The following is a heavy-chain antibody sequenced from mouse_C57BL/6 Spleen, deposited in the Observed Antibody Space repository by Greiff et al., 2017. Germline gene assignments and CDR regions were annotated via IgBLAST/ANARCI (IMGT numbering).Heavy chain of an antibody. Sequence: EVQRVESEGGLVQPGSSMKLSCTASGFTFSDYYMAWVRQVPEKGLEWVANINYDGSSTYYLDSLKSRFIISRDNAKNILYLQMSSLKSEDTATYYCARGFYDYDHAMDYWGQGTSVTVSS. CDR2: INYDGSST. CDR1: GFTFSDYY. CDR3: ARGFYDYDHAMDY. D-gene: IGHD2-4*01. J-gene: IGHJ4*01. V-gene: IGHV5-16*01.